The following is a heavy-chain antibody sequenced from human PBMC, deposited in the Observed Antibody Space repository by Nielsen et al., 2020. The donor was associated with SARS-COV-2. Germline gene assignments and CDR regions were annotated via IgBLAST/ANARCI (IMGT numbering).Heavy chain of an antibody. Sequence: GESLKISCAASGFTFSSYAMHWVRQAPGKGLEWVAVISYDGSNKYYADSVKGRFTVSRDNSKNTLYLQMNSLRAEDTAVYYCARDQTGPDYYGSGSYALDYWGQGTLVTVSS. V-gene: IGHV3-30*04. J-gene: IGHJ4*02. CDR3: ARDQTGPDYYGSGSYALDY. D-gene: IGHD3-10*01. CDR2: ISYDGSNK. CDR1: GFTFSSYA.